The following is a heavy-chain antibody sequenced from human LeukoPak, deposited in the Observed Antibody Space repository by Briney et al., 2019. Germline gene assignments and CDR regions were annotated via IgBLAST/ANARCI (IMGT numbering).Heavy chain of an antibody. J-gene: IGHJ4*02. CDR1: GLTFSSYW. D-gene: IGHD3-22*01. CDR3: ARGGYYYDSSGYI. CDR2: INSDGSST. Sequence: GGSLRLSCAASGLTFSSYWMHWVRQAPGKGLVWVSRINSDGSSTSYADSVKGRLPISRDNAKNTLYLQMNSLRAEDTAVYYCARGGYYYDSSGYIWGQGTLVTVSS. V-gene: IGHV3-74*01.